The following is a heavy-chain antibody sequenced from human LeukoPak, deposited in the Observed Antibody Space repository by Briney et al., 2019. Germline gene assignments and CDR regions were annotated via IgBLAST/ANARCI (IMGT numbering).Heavy chain of an antibody. Sequence: PSETLSLTCTVSGVSISSYYWSWIRQPPGKGLEWIGYIYYSGSTNYNPSLKSRVTISVDTSKNQFSLKLSSVTAADTAVYYCASLSSGSYNWFDPWGQGTLVTVSS. V-gene: IGHV4-59*01. CDR3: ASLSSGSYNWFDP. CDR2: IYYSGST. CDR1: GVSISSYY. J-gene: IGHJ5*02. D-gene: IGHD1-26*01.